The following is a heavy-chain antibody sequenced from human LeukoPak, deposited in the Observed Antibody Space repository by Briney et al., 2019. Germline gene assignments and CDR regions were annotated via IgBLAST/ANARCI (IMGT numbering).Heavy chain of an antibody. Sequence: GGSLRLSCAAPGFTFSSYGMHWVRQAPGKGLEWVAFIRYDGSNKYYADSVKGRFTISRDNSKNTLYLQMNSLRAEDTAVYYCAKDPFDCSSTSCYGFVGYFDYWGQGTLVTVSS. CDR3: AKDPFDCSSTSCYGFVGYFDY. CDR1: GFTFSSYG. J-gene: IGHJ4*02. V-gene: IGHV3-30*02. CDR2: IRYDGSNK. D-gene: IGHD2-2*01.